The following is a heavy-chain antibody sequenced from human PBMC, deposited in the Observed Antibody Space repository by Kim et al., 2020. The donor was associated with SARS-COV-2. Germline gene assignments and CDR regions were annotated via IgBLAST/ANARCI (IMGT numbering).Heavy chain of an antibody. Sequence: GESLKISCKGSGYSFTSYWISWVRQMPGKGLEWMGRIDPSDSYTNYSPSFQGHVTISADKSISTAYLQWSSLKASDTAMYYCARLQGDFWSGYQIFYGMDVWGQGTTVTVSS. J-gene: IGHJ6*02. CDR3: ARLQGDFWSGYQIFYGMDV. V-gene: IGHV5-10-1*01. CDR1: GYSFTSYW. D-gene: IGHD3-3*01. CDR2: IDPSDSYT.